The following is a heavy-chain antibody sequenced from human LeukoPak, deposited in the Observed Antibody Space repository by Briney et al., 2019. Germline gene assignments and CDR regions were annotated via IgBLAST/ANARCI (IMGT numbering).Heavy chain of an antibody. CDR1: GYTFTSYG. J-gene: IGHJ6*03. V-gene: IGHV1-69*05. CDR3: ASCSGEGDIVVPNYYYYMDV. D-gene: IGHD2-2*01. CDR2: IIPIFGTA. Sequence: ASVKVSCKASGYTFTSYGISWVRQAPGQGLEWMGGIIPIFGTANYAQKFQGRVTITTDESTSTAYMELSSLRSEDTAVYYCASCSGEGDIVVPNYYYYMDVWGKGTTVTVSS.